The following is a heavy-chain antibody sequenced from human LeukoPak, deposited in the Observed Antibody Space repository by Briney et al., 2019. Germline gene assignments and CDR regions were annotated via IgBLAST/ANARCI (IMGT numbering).Heavy chain of an antibody. Sequence: GGSLRLSCAASGFTFSDYYMSWIRQAPGKGLEWVSYISSSGSTIYYADSVKGRFTISRDNAKNSLYLQMNSLRAEDTAVYYCARDPNIVVVPAARRYYYYGMDVWGQGTTVTVSS. D-gene: IGHD2-2*01. J-gene: IGHJ6*02. V-gene: IGHV3-11*01. CDR2: ISSSGSTI. CDR1: GFTFSDYY. CDR3: ARDPNIVVVPAARRYYYYGMDV.